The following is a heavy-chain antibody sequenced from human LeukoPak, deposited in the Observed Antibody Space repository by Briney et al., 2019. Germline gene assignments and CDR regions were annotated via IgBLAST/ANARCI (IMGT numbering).Heavy chain of an antibody. V-gene: IGHV3-23*01. CDR2: ISGSGGST. CDR1: GFTFSSYA. Sequence: GGSLILSCAASGFTFSSYAMSWVRQAPGKGLEWVSAISGSGGSTYYADSVKGRFTISRDNSKNTLYLQMNSLRAEDTAVYYCAGEHSSSWRSGFDYWGQGTLVTVSS. D-gene: IGHD6-13*01. J-gene: IGHJ4*02. CDR3: AGEHSSSWRSGFDY.